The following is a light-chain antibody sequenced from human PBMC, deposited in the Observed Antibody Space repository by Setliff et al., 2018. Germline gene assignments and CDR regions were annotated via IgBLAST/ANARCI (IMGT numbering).Light chain of an antibody. CDR2: YDS. V-gene: IGLV3-21*04. CDR1: NIGSKS. CDR3: QVWDSSSDHLYV. Sequence: SYELTQPPSVSVAPGKTARITCGGNNIGSKSVHWYQQKPGQAPVLVIYYDSDRPSGIPERFSGSNSGNMATLTISRVEAGDEADYYCQVWDSSSDHLYVFGTGTKV. J-gene: IGLJ1*01.